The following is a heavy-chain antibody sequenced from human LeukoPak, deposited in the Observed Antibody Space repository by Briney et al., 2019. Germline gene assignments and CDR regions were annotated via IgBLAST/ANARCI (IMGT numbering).Heavy chain of an antibody. Sequence: GGSLRLSCAASGFTFSSYSMNWVRQAPGKGLEWVSSISSSSSYIYYADSVKGRFTISRDNSKNTLFLQMNSLRAEDTAVYYCAKAYRGYSYVGDFDYWGQGTLVTVSS. CDR1: GFTFSSYS. CDR2: ISSSSSYI. V-gene: IGHV3-21*04. CDR3: AKAYRGYSYVGDFDY. D-gene: IGHD5-18*01. J-gene: IGHJ4*02.